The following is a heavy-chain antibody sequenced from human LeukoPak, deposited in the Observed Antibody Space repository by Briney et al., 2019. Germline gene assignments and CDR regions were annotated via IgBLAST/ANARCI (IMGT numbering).Heavy chain of an antibody. CDR1: GFTFTNAW. CDR3: MTERALRYFDWLPWERFDS. D-gene: IGHD3-9*01. V-gene: IGHV3-15*01. J-gene: IGHJ5*01. CDR2: IKSNTDGKTT. Sequence: TGGSLRLSCTGSGFTFTNAWMSWVRQAPGKGLEWVGRIKSNTDGKTTDYAAPVKGRFTISRDDSKKTLCLQMNSLRVEDTAVYYCMTERALRYFDWLPWERFDSWGQGTRVTVSS.